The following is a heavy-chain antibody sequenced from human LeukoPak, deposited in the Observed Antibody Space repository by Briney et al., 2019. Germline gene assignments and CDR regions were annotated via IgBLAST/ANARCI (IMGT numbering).Heavy chain of an antibody. CDR3: ASDGRDGFNLGH. D-gene: IGHD5-24*01. V-gene: IGHV4-4*02. CDR1: GCSISSNNW. J-gene: IGHJ4*02. Sequence: SGTLSLTCAVSGCSISSNNWWSWVRQPPGKGVEWIGEIYHTGRTNYSPSLKSRVTVLVDKSKNQFSLRLTSVTAADTAVYYCASDGRDGFNLGHWGQGTLVTVSS. CDR2: IYHTGRT.